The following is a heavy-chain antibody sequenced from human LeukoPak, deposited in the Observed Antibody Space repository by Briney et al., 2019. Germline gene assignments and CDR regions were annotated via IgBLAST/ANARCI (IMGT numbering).Heavy chain of an antibody. CDR2: SHYSGST. J-gene: IGHJ5*02. Sequence: SETLSLTCTVSGGSMNTDSYYWGWIRQPPGKGLEWIGGSHYSGSTYYNASLKSRVTISVDTSKNQFFLKMGSVTAADTAFYYCARHYRYYYGSGTYYLYWFDPWGQGTLVTVSS. CDR1: GGSMNTDSYY. D-gene: IGHD3-10*01. CDR3: ARHYRYYYGSGTYYLYWFDP. V-gene: IGHV4-39*01.